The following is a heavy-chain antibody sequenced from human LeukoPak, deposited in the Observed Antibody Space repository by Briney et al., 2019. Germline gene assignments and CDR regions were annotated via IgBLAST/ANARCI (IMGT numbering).Heavy chain of an antibody. J-gene: IGHJ4*02. Sequence: ASVKVSCKTSGYIFTDYYMHWVRQAPGQGLEWMGWINPNSGGTNYAQKFQGWVTMTRDTSISTAYMELSRLRSDDTAVYYCAREPEYGDYYFDYWGQGTLVTVSS. V-gene: IGHV1-2*04. CDR3: AREPEYGDYYFDY. CDR1: GYIFTDYY. CDR2: INPNSGGT. D-gene: IGHD4-17*01.